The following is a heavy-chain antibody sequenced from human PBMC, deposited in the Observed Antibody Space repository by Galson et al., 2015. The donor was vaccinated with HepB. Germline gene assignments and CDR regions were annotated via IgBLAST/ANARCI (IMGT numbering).Heavy chain of an antibody. V-gene: IGHV1-18*01. J-gene: IGHJ4*02. CDR3: ASEGPRGGYNSY. D-gene: IGHD5-24*01. Sequence: SVKVSCKASGYNFRDFEINWVRQAPGQGLEWMGRISPYNGDTTYAHSLQGRLTLTTYTSTTTAYMELRSLRSDDTAVYYCASEGPRGGYNSYWGQGTLVTVSS. CDR1: GYNFRDFE. CDR2: ISPYNGDT.